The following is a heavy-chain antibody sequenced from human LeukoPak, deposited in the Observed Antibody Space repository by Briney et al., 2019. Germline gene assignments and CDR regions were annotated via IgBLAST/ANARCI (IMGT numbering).Heavy chain of an antibody. V-gene: IGHV1-46*01. J-gene: IGHJ4*02. CDR3: ARNSGSYSSLDY. D-gene: IGHD1-26*01. CDR1: GYTFTGHY. Sequence: EASVKVSCKASGYTFTGHYIHWVRQAPGQGLEWMGIINPSGGSTSYAQKFQGRVTMTRDMSTSTVYMELSSLRSEDTAVYYCARNSGSYSSLDYWGQGTLVTVSS. CDR2: INPSGGST.